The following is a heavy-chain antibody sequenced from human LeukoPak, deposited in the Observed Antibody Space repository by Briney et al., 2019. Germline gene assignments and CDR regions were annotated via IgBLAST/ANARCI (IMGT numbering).Heavy chain of an antibody. J-gene: IGHJ3*02. CDR2: IRYDGSNK. Sequence: PGGSLRLSCAASGFTFSSYGMHWVRQAPGKGLEWVAFIRYDGSNKYYADSVKGRFTISRDNSKNTLYLQMNSLRAEDTAVYYCARGGGYSYGLDAFDIWGQGTMVTVSS. CDR3: ARGGGYSYGLDAFDI. CDR1: GFTFSSYG. V-gene: IGHV3-30*02. D-gene: IGHD5-18*01.